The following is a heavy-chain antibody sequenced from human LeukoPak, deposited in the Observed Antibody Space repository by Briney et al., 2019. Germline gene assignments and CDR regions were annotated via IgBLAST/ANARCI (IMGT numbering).Heavy chain of an antibody. D-gene: IGHD5-12*01. CDR1: GFTLADYG. CDR2: INLNGGDT. CDR3: ARGARDIVATMRF. V-gene: IGHV3-20*04. Sequence: GGSLRLSCAASGFTLADYGMAWVRQPPGKGLGWVAGINLNGGDTGYAGSVRGRFIISRDNARNSMYLQMNSLRADDTALYYCARGARDIVATMRFWGQGALVTVSS. J-gene: IGHJ4*02.